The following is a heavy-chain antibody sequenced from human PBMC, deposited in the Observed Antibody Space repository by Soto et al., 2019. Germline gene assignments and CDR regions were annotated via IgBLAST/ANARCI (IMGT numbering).Heavy chain of an antibody. J-gene: IGHJ3*02. V-gene: IGHV4-59*01. CDR3: ARVGGVAVAGAFDI. CDR1: GCSISSYY. D-gene: IGHD6-19*01. Sequence: AETLCLTCTVSGCSISSYYWSWVRQPPGKGLEWIGYICYSGSTNYNPALESRLTISVDTSKHQLSLKLSSATAADTAVYYCARVGGVAVAGAFDIWGQGTMVTVSS. CDR2: ICYSGST.